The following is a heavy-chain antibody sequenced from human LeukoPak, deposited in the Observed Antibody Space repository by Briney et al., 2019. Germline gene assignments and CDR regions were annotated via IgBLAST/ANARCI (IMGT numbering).Heavy chain of an antibody. D-gene: IGHD1-26*01. CDR2: IKEDGSEK. J-gene: IGHJ4*02. Sequence: GGSLRLSCAASGFTFSSHWMNWVRQAPGKGLEWVANIKEDGSEKYYVDSVKGRFTISRDNAKNSLCLQMNSLRTEDTAIYYCVRSGGYWGQGTLVTVSS. V-gene: IGHV3-7*05. CDR1: GFTFSSHW. CDR3: VRSGGY.